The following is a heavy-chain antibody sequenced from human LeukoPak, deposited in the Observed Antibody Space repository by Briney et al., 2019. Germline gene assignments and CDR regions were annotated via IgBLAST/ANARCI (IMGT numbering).Heavy chain of an antibody. Sequence: GGSLRLSCAASGFTFSSYAMHWVRQAPGKGLEWVAVISYDGSNKYYADSVKGRFTISRDNSKNTLYPQMNSLRAEDTAVYYCARVMYSSSWSSPNTENWFDPWGQGTLVTVSS. CDR1: GFTFSSYA. D-gene: IGHD6-13*01. J-gene: IGHJ5*02. CDR3: ARVMYSSSWSSPNTENWFDP. CDR2: ISYDGSNK. V-gene: IGHV3-30*04.